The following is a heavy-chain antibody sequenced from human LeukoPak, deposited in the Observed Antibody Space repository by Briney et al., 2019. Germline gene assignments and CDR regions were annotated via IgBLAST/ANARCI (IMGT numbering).Heavy chain of an antibody. V-gene: IGHV1-8*01. J-gene: IGHJ4*02. CDR2: MNPISGNT. CDR3: ARDPFLWFGEEASPSFFDH. Sequence: VASVKVSCKASGYTFTSYDINWVRQATGQGLEWMGWMNPISGNTGHAQKFQGRVTMTRDTSISTAYMELSSLRSEDTAVYYCARDPFLWFGEEASPSFFDHWGQGTLVTVSS. D-gene: IGHD3-10*01. CDR1: GYTFTSYD.